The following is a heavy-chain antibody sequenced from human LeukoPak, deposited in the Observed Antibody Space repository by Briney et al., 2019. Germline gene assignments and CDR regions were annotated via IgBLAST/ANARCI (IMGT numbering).Heavy chain of an antibody. D-gene: IGHD2-15*01. CDR2: IFGSGGSA. CDR1: GFTFNSYA. J-gene: IGHJ4*02. V-gene: IGHV3-23*01. CDR3: GKTTVGYSSGRYPGWPVDY. Sequence: GGSLRLSCVASGFTFNSYAMYWVRQAPGKGLEWISGIFGSGGSAHYADSVKGRFTISRDNSKNTVFLQLDSLRVEDTAVYYCGKTTVGYSSGRYPGWPVDYWGQGALVTVSS.